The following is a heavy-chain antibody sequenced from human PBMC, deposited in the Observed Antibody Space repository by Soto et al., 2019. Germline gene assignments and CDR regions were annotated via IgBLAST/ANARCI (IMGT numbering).Heavy chain of an antibody. V-gene: IGHV4-34*01. D-gene: IGHD3-10*01. J-gene: IGHJ5*02. CDR3: ARTRITMFRGPFGFDP. CDR1: GGSFIGYY. CDR2: INHSGST. Sequence: SETLSLTCAVYGGSFIGYYWSWIRQPPGKGLEWIGEINHSGSTNYNPSLKSRVTISVDTSKNQFSLKLSSVTAADTAVYYCARTRITMFRGPFGFDPWGQGTLVTVSS.